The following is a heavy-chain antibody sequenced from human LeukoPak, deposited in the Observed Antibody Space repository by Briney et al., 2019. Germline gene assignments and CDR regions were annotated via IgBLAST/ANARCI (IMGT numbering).Heavy chain of an antibody. Sequence: PGRSLRLSCAASGFTFRDSYMSWIRQAPGRGLAGLSYINNDWSIISYADSGQGRVTISRDNAKNSLYLQMHGLRAEDTAVYYCARAGGGNMDFQHWGQGTLVTDCS. CDR2: INNDWSII. CDR3: ARAGGGNMDFQH. CDR1: GFTFRDSY. J-gene: IGHJ1*01. D-gene: IGHD4-23*01. V-gene: IGHV3-11*04.